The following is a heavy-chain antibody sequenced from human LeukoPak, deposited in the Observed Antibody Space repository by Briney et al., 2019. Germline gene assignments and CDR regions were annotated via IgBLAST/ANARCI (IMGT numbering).Heavy chain of an antibody. CDR3: AKDAMSSLFNYYMDV. V-gene: IGHV3-23*01. J-gene: IGHJ6*03. D-gene: IGHD2-2*01. CDR1: GFTLSNYV. CDR2: ISANSDNI. Sequence: GGSLRLSCAASGFTLSNYVMAWVRQAPGKGLERVSAISANSDNIFYGDSVKGRFTISRDNSKSTVYLQMNSLRADDTAIYYCAKDAMSSLFNYYMDVWGKGTTVIVSS.